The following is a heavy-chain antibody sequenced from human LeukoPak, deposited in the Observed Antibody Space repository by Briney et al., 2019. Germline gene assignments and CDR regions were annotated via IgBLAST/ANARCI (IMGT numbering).Heavy chain of an antibody. CDR2: INPNSGGT. J-gene: IGHJ4*02. CDR3: ARDSYYYDSSGPKPDY. Sequence: ASVKVSCKASGYTFTGYYMHWVRQAPGQGLEWMGWINPNSGGTNYAQKFQGRVTMTRDTSISTAYMELSRLRSEDTAVYYCARDSYYYDSSGPKPDYWGQGTLVTVSS. V-gene: IGHV1-2*02. D-gene: IGHD3-22*01. CDR1: GYTFTGYY.